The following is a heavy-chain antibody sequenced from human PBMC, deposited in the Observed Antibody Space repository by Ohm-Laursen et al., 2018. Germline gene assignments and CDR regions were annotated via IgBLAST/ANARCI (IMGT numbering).Heavy chain of an antibody. Sequence: SLRLSCAASGFTVSSNHMSWVRQAPGKGLEWVSYISSSGSTIYYADSVKGRFTISRDNAKNSLYLQMNSLRAEDTAVYYCARVSRGTLQSPWGQGTLVTVSS. J-gene: IGHJ5*02. CDR2: ISSSGSTI. CDR3: ARVSRGTLQSP. CDR1: GFTVSSNH. V-gene: IGHV3-11*01. D-gene: IGHD5-24*01.